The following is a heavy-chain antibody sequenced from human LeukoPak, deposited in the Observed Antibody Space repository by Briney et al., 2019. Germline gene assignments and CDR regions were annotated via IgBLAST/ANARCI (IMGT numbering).Heavy chain of an antibody. CDR3: AKGTEPDYYYMDV. CDR1: GFTVSSNY. D-gene: IGHD2-8*02. V-gene: IGHV3-53*01. Sequence: GGSLRLSCAASGFTVSSNYMSWVRQAPGKGLEWVPVIYSGGSTYYADSVKGRFNISRDNSKNTLYLQMNSLRAEDTAVYYCAKGTEPDYYYMDVWGKGTTVTVSS. CDR2: IYSGGST. J-gene: IGHJ6*03.